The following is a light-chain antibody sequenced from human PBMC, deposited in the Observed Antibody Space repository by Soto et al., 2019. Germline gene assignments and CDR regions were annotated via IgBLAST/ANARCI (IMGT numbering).Light chain of an antibody. J-gene: IGKJ5*01. Sequence: EIVLTQSPVALSFSPLERATLSCIASLTVTTNCLAWYQQKAGQAPRLLIYGASSRATGIPDRFSGSGSGTDFTLTISRLEPEDFAVYYCQQYGSSPQTFGQGTRLEIK. V-gene: IGKV3-20*01. CDR1: LTVTTNC. CDR3: QQYGSSPQT. CDR2: GAS.